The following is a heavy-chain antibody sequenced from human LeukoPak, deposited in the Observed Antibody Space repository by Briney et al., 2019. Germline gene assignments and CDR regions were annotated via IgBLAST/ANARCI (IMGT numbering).Heavy chain of an antibody. CDR2: INPSGGST. V-gene: IGHV1-46*01. Sequence: ASVKVSCKASGYTFTSYYMHWVRQAPGQGLEWMGIINPSGGSTSYAQKFQGRVTITADKSTSTAYMELSSLRSEDTAVYYCAVKSYSSSSIFDPWGQGTLVTVSS. CDR3: AVKSYSSSSIFDP. D-gene: IGHD6-6*01. CDR1: GYTFTSYY. J-gene: IGHJ5*02.